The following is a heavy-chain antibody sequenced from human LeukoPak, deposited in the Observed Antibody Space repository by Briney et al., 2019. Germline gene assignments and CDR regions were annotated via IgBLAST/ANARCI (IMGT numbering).Heavy chain of an antibody. D-gene: IGHD4-17*01. Sequence: SETLSLTCAVYGGSFSGYYWSWIRQPPGKGLEWIGEINHSGSTNYNPSLKSRVTISVDTSKNQFSLKLGSVTAADTAVYYCARARYGDYSPPHAFDIWGQGTMVTVSS. V-gene: IGHV4-34*01. CDR1: GGSFSGYY. CDR2: INHSGST. J-gene: IGHJ3*02. CDR3: ARARYGDYSPPHAFDI.